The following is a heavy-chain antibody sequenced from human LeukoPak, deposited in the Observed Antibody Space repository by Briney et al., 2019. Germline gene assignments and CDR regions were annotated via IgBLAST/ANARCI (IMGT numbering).Heavy chain of an antibody. D-gene: IGHD1-20*01. CDR1: GYTFTSYY. CDR3: ARDITGTTEFDY. V-gene: IGHV1-46*01. CDR2: INPSGGST. J-gene: IGHJ4*02. Sequence: ASVKVSCKASGYTFTSYYMHWVRQAPGQGLEWMGIINPSGGSTSYAQKFQGRVTMTRDTSTSTVYMELSSLSSEDTAVYYCARDITGTTEFDYWGQGTLVTVSS.